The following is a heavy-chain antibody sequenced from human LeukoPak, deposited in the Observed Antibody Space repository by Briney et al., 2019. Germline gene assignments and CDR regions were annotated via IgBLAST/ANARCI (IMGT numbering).Heavy chain of an antibody. CDR2: ISTGSSTI. CDR3: ARGGGAEAFDI. J-gene: IGHJ3*02. D-gene: IGHD2-21*01. CDR1: GFTFSNYR. V-gene: IGHV3-48*01. Sequence: PGGSLRLSCVASGFTFSNYRMNWVRQAPGKGLEWVSYISTGSSTIYYADSVKGRFTISRDNAKNSLHLQMNSLRVEDTAVYYCARGGGAEAFDIWGQGTMVTVSS.